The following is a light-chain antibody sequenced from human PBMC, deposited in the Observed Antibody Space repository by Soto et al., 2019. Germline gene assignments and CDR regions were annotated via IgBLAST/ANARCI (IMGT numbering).Light chain of an antibody. CDR1: TGDVTNGRW. CDR2: DTS. Sequence: QAVVTQEPSLTVPPGGTVTLTCGSSTGDVTNGRWPYWFQQRPGQVPRTLIHDTSNKHPWTPARFSGSLLGGKAALTLSGAQPEDEAVYYCLLFYDGVAVFGGGTQLTVL. V-gene: IGLV7-46*01. J-gene: IGLJ7*01. CDR3: LLFYDGVAV.